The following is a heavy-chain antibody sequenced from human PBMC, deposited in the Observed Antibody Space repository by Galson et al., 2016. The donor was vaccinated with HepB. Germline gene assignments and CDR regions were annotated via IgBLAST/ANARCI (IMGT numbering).Heavy chain of an antibody. V-gene: IGHV3-21*01. CDR2: ISGGSSYI. CDR3: ASRHSGWYYFDY. J-gene: IGHJ4*02. Sequence: SLRLSCAASGFTLSNYWMHWVRQAPGKGLLWVSSISGGSSYIYYADSVKGRFTISRDNAKNSLYLQMNSLRAEDTAVYYCASRHSGWYYFDYWGQGTLVTVSS. D-gene: IGHD6-19*01. CDR1: GFTLSNYW.